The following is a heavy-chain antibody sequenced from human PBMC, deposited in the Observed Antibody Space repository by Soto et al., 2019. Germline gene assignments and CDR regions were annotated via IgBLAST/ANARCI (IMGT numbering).Heavy chain of an antibody. V-gene: IGHV4-39*01. J-gene: IGHJ5*01. D-gene: IGHD2-15*01. CDR2: MYYSGGA. CDR3: GRVVEGATRHTDFDS. Sequence: SETLSLTCAVSGVSIHNSHSFWGWIRQPPGKGLEFIGSMYYSGGANYNPSLKSRVTISLDTSKNQFSLTVNSVTAADTAIYYCGRVVEGATRHTDFDSWGQGTLGT. CDR1: GVSIHNSHSF.